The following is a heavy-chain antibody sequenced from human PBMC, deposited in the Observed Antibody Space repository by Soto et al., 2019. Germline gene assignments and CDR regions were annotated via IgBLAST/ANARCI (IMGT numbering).Heavy chain of an antibody. J-gene: IGHJ3*02. D-gene: IGHD2-15*01. CDR1: GGTFSSYA. CDR3: ARAVRVVVVAATHDAFDI. CDR2: IIPIFGTA. Sequence: GASVKVSCKASGGTFSSYAISWVRQAPGQGLEWMGGIIPIFGTANYAQRFQGRVTITADESTSTAYMELSSLRSEDTAVYYCARAVRVVVVAATHDAFDIWGQGTMVTVSS. V-gene: IGHV1-69*13.